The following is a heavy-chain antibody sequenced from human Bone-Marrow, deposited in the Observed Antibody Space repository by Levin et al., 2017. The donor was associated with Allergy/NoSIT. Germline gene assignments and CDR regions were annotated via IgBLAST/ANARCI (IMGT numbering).Heavy chain of an antibody. Sequence: ASVKVSCAASGFTFSRYSMNWVRQAPGRGLEWVSYISRSSSTISYADSVQGRFTISRDNAKNSLYLQMNSLRDEDTAVYYCARPDCSGTSCYYFFDSWGQGTLVTVSS. D-gene: IGHD2-2*01. J-gene: IGHJ4*02. CDR3: ARPDCSGTSCYYFFDS. CDR2: ISRSSSTI. CDR1: GFTFSRYS. V-gene: IGHV3-48*02.